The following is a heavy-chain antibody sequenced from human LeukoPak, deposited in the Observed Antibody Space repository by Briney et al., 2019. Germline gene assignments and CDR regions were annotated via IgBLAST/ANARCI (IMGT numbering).Heavy chain of an antibody. V-gene: IGHV4-31*03. D-gene: IGHD2-2*01. J-gene: IGHJ6*04. CDR1: GGSISSGGYY. CDR2: IYYSGST. CDR3: ARYCSSTSCYATKWGLDV. Sequence: SETLSLTCTVSGGSISSGGYYWSWIRQHPGKGLEWIGYIYYSGSTYYNPSLKSRVTISVDTSKNQFSLKLSSVTAADTAVYYCARYCSSTSCYATKWGLDVWGKGTAVTVSS.